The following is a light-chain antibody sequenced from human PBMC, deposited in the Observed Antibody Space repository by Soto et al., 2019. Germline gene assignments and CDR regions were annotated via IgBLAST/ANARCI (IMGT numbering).Light chain of an antibody. Sequence: QSVLTQPPSASGTPGQRVTISCSGSSSNIGSNIVSWYQQLPGTAPKLLIYNNNQWPSACPDRFSGSKSGASASLAISGRQSEDEADDYCSAWDDSLNAFVFGTGTRLTVL. J-gene: IGLJ1*01. CDR1: SSNIGSNI. V-gene: IGLV1-44*01. CDR3: SAWDDSLNAFV. CDR2: NNN.